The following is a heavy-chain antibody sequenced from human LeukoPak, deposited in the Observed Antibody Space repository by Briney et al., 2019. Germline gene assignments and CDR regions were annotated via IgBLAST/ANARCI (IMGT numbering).Heavy chain of an antibody. CDR1: GYTFTSYG. V-gene: IGHV1-18*01. CDR3: ARCIVVVVAAAPEGSYNWFDP. CDR2: ISAYNGNT. Sequence: ASVKVSCKASGYTFTSYGISWVRQAPGQGLEWMGWISAYNGNTNYAQKLQGRVTMTTDTSTSTAYMELRSLRSDDTAVYYCARCIVVVVAAAPEGSYNWFDPWGQGTLVTVSS. D-gene: IGHD2-15*01. J-gene: IGHJ5*02.